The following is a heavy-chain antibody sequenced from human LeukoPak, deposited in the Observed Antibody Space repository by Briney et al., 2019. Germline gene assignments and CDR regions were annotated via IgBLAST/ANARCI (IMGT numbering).Heavy chain of an antibody. CDR3: ARGYGSGSYYGDY. CDR1: GFTFSSYS. Sequence: GGSLRLSCAASGFTFSSYSMNWVRQAPGKGLEWVSSISGISSYIYYADSVKGRFTISGDNAKNSLYLQMNSLRAEDTAVYYCARGYGSGSYYGDYWGQGTLVTVSS. CDR2: ISGISSYI. J-gene: IGHJ4*02. V-gene: IGHV3-21*01. D-gene: IGHD3-10*01.